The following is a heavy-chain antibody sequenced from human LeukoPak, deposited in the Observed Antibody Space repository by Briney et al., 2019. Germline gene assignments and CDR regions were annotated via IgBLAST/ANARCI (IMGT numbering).Heavy chain of an antibody. Sequence: SETLSLTCTVSGGSISSGGYYWSWIRQHPGTGLEWIGYIYYSGSTYYNPSLKSRVTISVDTSKNQFSLKLSSVTAADTAVYYCAREASDSSGYYGGTPFDIWGQGTMVTVSS. V-gene: IGHV4-31*03. J-gene: IGHJ3*02. D-gene: IGHD3-22*01. CDR3: AREASDSSGYYGGTPFDI. CDR1: GGSISSGGYY. CDR2: IYYSGST.